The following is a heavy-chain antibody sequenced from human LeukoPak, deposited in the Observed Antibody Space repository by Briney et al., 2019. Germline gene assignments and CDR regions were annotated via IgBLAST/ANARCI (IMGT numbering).Heavy chain of an antibody. D-gene: IGHD3-10*01. Sequence: GGSLRLSCAASGFTFSSYGMHWVRQAPGKGLEWVAVISYDGSNKYYADSVKGRFTISRDNSKNTLYLQMNSLRAEDTAVYYCATVVGASPDYFDYWGQGTLVTVSP. CDR3: ATVVGASPDYFDY. V-gene: IGHV3-30*03. CDR1: GFTFSSYG. CDR2: ISYDGSNK. J-gene: IGHJ4*02.